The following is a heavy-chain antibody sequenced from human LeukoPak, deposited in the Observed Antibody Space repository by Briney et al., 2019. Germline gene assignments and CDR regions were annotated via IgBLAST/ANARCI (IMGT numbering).Heavy chain of an antibody. V-gene: IGHV4-38-2*02. CDR3: ARESEFDY. Sequence: SETLSLTCAVSGYSISSGYYLGWIRQRPGKGLEWIGSNYHSGSTYYNPSLKSRVTISVDTSKNQFSLTLSSVTAACTAVYYCARESEFDYWGQGTLVTVSS. J-gene: IGHJ4*02. CDR2: NYHSGST. CDR1: GYSISSGYY.